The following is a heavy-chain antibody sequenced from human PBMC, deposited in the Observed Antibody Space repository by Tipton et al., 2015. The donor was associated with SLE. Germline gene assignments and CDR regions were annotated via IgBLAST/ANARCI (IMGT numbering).Heavy chain of an antibody. D-gene: IGHD1-7*01. CDR1: DGSISTSSSY. CDR2: IYYSGST. Sequence: TLSLTCTVSDGSISTSSSYWGWIRQPPGKGLEWIGIIYYSGSTYYNPSLTSRVIISVDTSENHFSLKLSSVTAADTAFYYCASLNWNYFPDFDSWGQGTLVTVSS. CDR3: ASLNWNYFPDFDS. V-gene: IGHV4-39*01. J-gene: IGHJ4*02.